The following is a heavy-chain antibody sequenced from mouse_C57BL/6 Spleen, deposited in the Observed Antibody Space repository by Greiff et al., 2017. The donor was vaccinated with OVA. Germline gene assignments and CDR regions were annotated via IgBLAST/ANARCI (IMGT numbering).Heavy chain of an antibody. V-gene: IGHV6-3*01. D-gene: IGHD2-1*01. CDR2: IRLKSDNYAT. CDR1: GFTFSNYW. J-gene: IGHJ1*03. Sequence: EVQGVESGGGLVQPGGSMKLSCVASGFTFSNYWMNWVRQSPEKGLEWVAQIRLKSDNYATHYAESVKGRFTISRDDSKSSVYLQMNNLRAEDTGIYYCTDSGNWYFDVWGTGTTVTVSS. CDR3: TDSGNWYFDV.